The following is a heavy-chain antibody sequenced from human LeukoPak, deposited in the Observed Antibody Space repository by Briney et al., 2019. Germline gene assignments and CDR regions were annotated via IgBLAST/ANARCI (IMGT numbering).Heavy chain of an antibody. CDR1: GGSISSYY. J-gene: IGHJ4*02. Sequence: SETLSLTCTVSGGSISSYYWSWIRQPAGKGLEWIGRIYTSGSTNYNPSLKSRVTISVDTSKNHFSLKLNSVTTADTAVYYCTRGAGWLIDYWGQGILVTVSS. CDR2: IYTSGST. D-gene: IGHD3-16*01. CDR3: TRGAGWLIDY. V-gene: IGHV4-4*07.